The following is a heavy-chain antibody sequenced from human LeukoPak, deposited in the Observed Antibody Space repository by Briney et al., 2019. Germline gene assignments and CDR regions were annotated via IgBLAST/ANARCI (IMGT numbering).Heavy chain of an antibody. D-gene: IGHD5-18*01. CDR3: AIISAEKDTAMGPG. Sequence: ASVKVSCKASGYTFTSYDINWVRQATGQGLEWMGWMNPNSGNTGYAQKFQGRVTMTRDTSTSTVYMELSSLRSEDTAVYYCAIISAEKDTAMGPGWGQGTLVTVSS. CDR1: GYTFTSYD. CDR2: MNPNSGNT. V-gene: IGHV1-8*01. J-gene: IGHJ4*02.